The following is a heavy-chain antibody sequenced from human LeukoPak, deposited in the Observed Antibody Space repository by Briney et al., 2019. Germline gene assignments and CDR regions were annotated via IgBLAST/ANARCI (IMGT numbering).Heavy chain of an antibody. J-gene: IGHJ4*02. Sequence: GGSLRLSCAASGFPFSSYSMNWARQAPGKGLEWVSYISASGSNIYYLDSVKGRFTVSRDNAMNSLFLQMDRPRAEDTAVYYCVRVKGTYFDFWGQGTLVTVSS. CDR3: VRVKGTYFDF. D-gene: IGHD1-1*01. CDR2: ISASGSNI. V-gene: IGHV3-48*01. CDR1: GFPFSSYS.